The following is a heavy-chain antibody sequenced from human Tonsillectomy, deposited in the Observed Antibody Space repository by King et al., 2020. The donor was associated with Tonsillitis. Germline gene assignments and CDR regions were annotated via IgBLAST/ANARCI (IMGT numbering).Heavy chain of an antibody. J-gene: IGHJ4*02. CDR1: GGTFSSYA. Sequence: QLVQSGAEVKKPGSSVKVSCKASGGTFSSYAISWVRQAPGQGLEWMGRIIPILGIANYAQKFQGRVTITADKSTSTAYMGLSSLRSEDTAVYYCARSLVTQTYYYDSSGYPVDYWGQGTLVTVSS. CDR2: IIPILGIA. V-gene: IGHV1-69*09. CDR3: ARSLVTQTYYYDSSGYPVDY. D-gene: IGHD3-22*01.